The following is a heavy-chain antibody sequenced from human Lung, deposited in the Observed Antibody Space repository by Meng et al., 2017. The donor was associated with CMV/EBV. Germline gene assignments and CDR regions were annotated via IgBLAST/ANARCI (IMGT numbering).Heavy chain of an antibody. CDR3: ARDSSGHYYTDDY. CDR1: GYTFTNFG. CDR2: TSGYKGNT. Sequence: QVQLVQSGAEVKKPGASVKVSCKASGYTFTNFGISWVRQAPGQGLDWMGWTSGYKGNTNYAQKFQGRVTMTTNTSTSTAYMELGSLRSDDTAVYYCARDSSGHYYTDDYWGQGTLVTVSS. D-gene: IGHD3-22*01. J-gene: IGHJ4*02. V-gene: IGHV1-18*01.